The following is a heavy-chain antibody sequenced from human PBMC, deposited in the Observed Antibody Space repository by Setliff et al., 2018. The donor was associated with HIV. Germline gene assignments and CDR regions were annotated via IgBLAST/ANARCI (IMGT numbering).Heavy chain of an antibody. V-gene: IGHV4-4*07. CDR3: AREAVDDYDTGGYYVSHFDY. D-gene: IGHD3-22*01. Sequence: SETLSLTCTSSGDSISGYYWSWIRQPAGKGLEWIGRMHTSGNTNYNPSLKSRVTMSVDTSKNQFSLRLSSVTAADTAVYYCAREAVDDYDTGGYYVSHFDYWGQGTQVTVSS. CDR1: GDSISGYY. J-gene: IGHJ4*02. CDR2: MHTSGNT.